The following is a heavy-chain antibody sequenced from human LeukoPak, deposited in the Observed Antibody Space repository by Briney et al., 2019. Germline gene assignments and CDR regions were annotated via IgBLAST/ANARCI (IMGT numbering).Heavy chain of an antibody. CDR1: GFTFNNYA. CDR2: ISGSGSST. D-gene: IGHD3-9*01. V-gene: IGHV3-23*01. Sequence: GGSLRLSCAASGFTFNNYAISWVRQAPGKGLERVSAISGSGSSTYYVDSVKGRFTISRDNSKNTGDLQKNSLRAEDTAVYYCAKCADIGILTAGDDYWGQGTLVTVSS. CDR3: AKCADIGILTAGDDY. J-gene: IGHJ4*02.